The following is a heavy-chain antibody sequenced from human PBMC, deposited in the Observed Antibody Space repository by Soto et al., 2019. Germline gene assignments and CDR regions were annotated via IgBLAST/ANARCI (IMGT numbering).Heavy chain of an antibody. Sequence: HPGGSLRLSCAASGFTFSIDGMSWVRQAPGKGLEWVSLITDNGGSTYYADSVKGRFTISRDNTKNTLFLQMNSLRAEDTAVYYCAKERATTAAFDYWGQGALVTVSS. J-gene: IGHJ4*02. V-gene: IGHV3-23*01. CDR2: ITDNGGST. CDR3: AKERATTAAFDY. CDR1: GFTFSIDG. D-gene: IGHD4-17*01.